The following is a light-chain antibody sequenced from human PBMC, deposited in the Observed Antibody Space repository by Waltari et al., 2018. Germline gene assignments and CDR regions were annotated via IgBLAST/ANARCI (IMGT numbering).Light chain of an antibody. J-gene: IGKJ2*01. CDR1: QDITTS. CDR2: DAS. V-gene: IGKV1-33*01. Sequence: DIQLTQSPSSLSAAVGDRVTITCQATQDITTSLSWFRQKPGKSPQLLIYDASMLQAGVPSRFSGTGSGTAFSFTITSLQPEDSATYYCQHYHSLPYTFGRGTKLQIK. CDR3: QHYHSLPYT.